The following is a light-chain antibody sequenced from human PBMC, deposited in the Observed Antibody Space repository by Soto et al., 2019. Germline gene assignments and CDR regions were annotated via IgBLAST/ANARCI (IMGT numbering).Light chain of an antibody. CDR3: QQYDDWPLT. CDR2: DAS. J-gene: IGKJ4*01. CDR1: QSVGSN. V-gene: IGKV3D-15*01. Sequence: EIVMTHSPATLSVSPGERVTLSFRASQSVGSNLAWYQQKPGQAPRVLIYDASTRATVIPPRFSGSGSGTEFTLTISSLQSEDFAIYYCQQYDDWPLTFGGGTKVDIK.